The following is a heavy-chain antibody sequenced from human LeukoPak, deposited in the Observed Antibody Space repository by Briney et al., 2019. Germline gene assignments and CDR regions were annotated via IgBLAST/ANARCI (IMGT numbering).Heavy chain of an antibody. CDR2: IYSAGST. D-gene: IGHD3-22*01. Sequence: GGSLRLSCAASGFSVSSYYMSWVRQAPGKGLEWVSVIYSAGSTYYADSVKGRFTISRDNSKNSLSLQMNSLRVEDTAVYYCVRSYYYDGSGYWGQGTLVTVSS. CDR1: GFSVSSYY. V-gene: IGHV3-53*01. CDR3: VRSYYYDGSGY. J-gene: IGHJ4*02.